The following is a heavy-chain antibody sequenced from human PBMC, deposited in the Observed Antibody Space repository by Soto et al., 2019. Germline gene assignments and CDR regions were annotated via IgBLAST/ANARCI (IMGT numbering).Heavy chain of an antibody. V-gene: IGHV4-34*01. CDR3: ASPYYDFWSGPPWGTQKYYFDF. J-gene: IGHJ4*02. Sequence: QVHLQQWGAGLLKPSETLSLTCAVYGGSFSGYYWSWIRQPPGKGLEWIGEINHSGSTNYNPSLESRITIPVDTSKNQFSLKLSSVTAADTAVYYCASPYYDFWSGPPWGTQKYYFDFWGQGTLVTVSS. CDR2: INHSGST. CDR1: GGSFSGYY. D-gene: IGHD3-3*01.